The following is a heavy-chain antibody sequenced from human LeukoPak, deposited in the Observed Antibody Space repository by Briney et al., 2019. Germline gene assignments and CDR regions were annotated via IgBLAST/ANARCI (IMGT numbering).Heavy chain of an antibody. Sequence: PGGSLRLSCAASGFIFDDFTIHWVRQVPGKGLEWVSLINWDGGSTYYADSVKGRFTISRDNSKNSLYLQMDSLTTGDTAFYYCAKGDVDSPMNFYHWGQGTLVTVSS. CDR2: INWDGGST. J-gene: IGHJ4*02. CDR3: AKGDVDSPMNFYH. CDR1: GFIFDDFT. D-gene: IGHD5-12*01. V-gene: IGHV3-43*01.